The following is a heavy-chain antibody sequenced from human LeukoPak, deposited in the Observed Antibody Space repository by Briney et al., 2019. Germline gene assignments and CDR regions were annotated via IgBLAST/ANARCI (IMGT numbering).Heavy chain of an antibody. CDR2: IYYSGTT. CDR3: AIHGSSWYVHY. CDR1: SGSISSSSYY. V-gene: IGHV4-39*01. Sequence: SEALSLTCTVSSGSISSSSYYCAWIRQPPGKGLEWIGSIYYSGTTYYNSSLKSRVAISVDTSKDQFSLKLSSVTAADTAVYYCAIHGSSWYVHYWGQGTLVTVSS. D-gene: IGHD6-13*01. J-gene: IGHJ4*02.